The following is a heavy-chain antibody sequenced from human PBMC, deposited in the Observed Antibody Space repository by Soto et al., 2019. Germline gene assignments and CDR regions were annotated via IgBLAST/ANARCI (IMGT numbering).Heavy chain of an antibody. CDR1: GGSISGDNYY. CDR2: ISYTGSA. CDR3: ARDHGTMSGVIRYYYSGMDV. J-gene: IGHJ6*02. Sequence: SETLSLTCTVSGGSISGDNYYWSWIRRPPGKGLEWIGYISYTGSAYYNPSLNSRLTISIDTSKNQFSLHLHSVTASDTAVYYCARDHGTMSGVIRYYYSGMDVWGQGTTVTVSS. D-gene: IGHD3-10*02. V-gene: IGHV4-30-4*01.